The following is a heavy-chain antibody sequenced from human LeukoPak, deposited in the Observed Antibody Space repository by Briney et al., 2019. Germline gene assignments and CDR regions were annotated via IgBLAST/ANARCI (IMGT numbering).Heavy chain of an antibody. J-gene: IGHJ3*02. V-gene: IGHV4-59*08. D-gene: IGHD6-13*01. Sequence: TSETLSLTCTVSGGSISSYYWSWIRQPPGKGLEWIGYISYSGSTNYNPSLKSRLTISVDTSKNQFSLTLSSVTAADTAVYYCARHYSKMGIDAFDIWGQGTVVTVSS. CDR1: GGSISSYY. CDR3: ARHYSKMGIDAFDI. CDR2: ISYSGST.